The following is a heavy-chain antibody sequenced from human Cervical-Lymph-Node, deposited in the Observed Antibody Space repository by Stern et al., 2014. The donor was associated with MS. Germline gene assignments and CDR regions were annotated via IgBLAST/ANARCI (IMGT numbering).Heavy chain of an antibody. D-gene: IGHD4-23*01. CDR1: GFNFSAFD. J-gene: IGHJ6*02. CDR2: ISSAGDR. V-gene: IGHV3-13*01. CDR3: ARDLPRGGGNGMDV. Sequence: EVQLVESGGGLVQPGGSLRLSCAASGFNFSAFDMHWVRQATGKRLGWVSAISSAGDRYYPGSVKGRFTISRDSAKSSLYLQMNSLRAGDTAVYYCARDLPRGGGNGMDVWGQGTTVTVSS.